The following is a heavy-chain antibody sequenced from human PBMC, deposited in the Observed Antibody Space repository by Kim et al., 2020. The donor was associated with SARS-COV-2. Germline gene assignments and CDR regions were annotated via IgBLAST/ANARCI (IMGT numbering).Heavy chain of an antibody. V-gene: IGHV1-18*01. Sequence: YAQKLQGRVTMTTDTSTSTAYMELRSLRSDDTAVYYCARVRGSGSYYFDYWGQGTLVTVSS. D-gene: IGHD3-10*01. CDR3: ARVRGSGSYYFDY. J-gene: IGHJ4*02.